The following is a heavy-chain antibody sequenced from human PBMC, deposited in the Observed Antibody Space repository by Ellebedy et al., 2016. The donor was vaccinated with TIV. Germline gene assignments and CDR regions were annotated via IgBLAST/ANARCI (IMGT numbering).Heavy chain of an antibody. CDR2: INPSGGST. CDR1: GYTFTGYY. Sequence: AASVKVSCKASGYTFTGYYMHWVRQAPGLGLEWMGIINPSGGSTSYAQKFQGRITVTRDTSTSTLYMELSSLRSEDTAVYYCARSTVRGKYYFDYWGQGTLVTVSS. CDR3: ARSTVRGKYYFDY. D-gene: IGHD3-10*01. J-gene: IGHJ4*02. V-gene: IGHV1-46*01.